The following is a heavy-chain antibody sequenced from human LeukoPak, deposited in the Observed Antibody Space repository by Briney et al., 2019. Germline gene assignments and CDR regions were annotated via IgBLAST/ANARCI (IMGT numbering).Heavy chain of an antibody. CDR3: ARNLNLYDSSGYCDY. V-gene: IGHV1-46*01. D-gene: IGHD3-22*01. Sequence: ASVKVSCKASGYTFTSYYMHWVRQAPGQGLAWMGIINPSGGSTSYAQKLQGRVTMTRDTSTSTVYMELSSLRSEDTAVYYCARNLNLYDSSGYCDYWGQGTLVTVSS. J-gene: IGHJ4*02. CDR2: INPSGGST. CDR1: GYTFTSYY.